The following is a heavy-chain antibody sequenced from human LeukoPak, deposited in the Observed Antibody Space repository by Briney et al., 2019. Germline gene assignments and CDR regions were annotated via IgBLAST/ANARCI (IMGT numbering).Heavy chain of an antibody. J-gene: IGHJ6*03. CDR2: ISSNGDVI. D-gene: IGHD5-18*01. Sequence: GGSLRLSCVATGFTFSDYEMNWVRQAPGKGLEWVAHISSNGDVINYANSVKGRFTISRDNAKNSVHLQMNSLRAEDTAVYYCARGPYTAMATYYYYYMDVWGKGTTVTISS. CDR3: ARGPYTAMATYYYYYMDV. CDR1: GFTFSDYE. V-gene: IGHV3-48*03.